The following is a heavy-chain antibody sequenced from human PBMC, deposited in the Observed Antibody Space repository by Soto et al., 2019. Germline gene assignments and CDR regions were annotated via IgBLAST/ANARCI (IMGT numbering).Heavy chain of an antibody. CDR1: GFTFDDYA. CDR3: AIGGPDTFCSGGRCYFDS. Sequence: EVQLVESGGGLVQPGRSLRLSCAASGFTFDDYAMHWVRRVPGKVLEWVSSITWNSNVIGYADSVKGRFTISRDNAKNSLYLQMNSLRPVQTAMYYCAIGGPDTFCSGGRCYFDSWGQGALVTVSS. V-gene: IGHV3-9*01. J-gene: IGHJ4*02. D-gene: IGHD2-15*01. CDR2: ITWNSNVI.